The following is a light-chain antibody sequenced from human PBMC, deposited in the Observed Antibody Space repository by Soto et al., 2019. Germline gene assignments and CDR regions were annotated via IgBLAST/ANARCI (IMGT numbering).Light chain of an antibody. Sequence: QSALTQPASVSGSPGQSITISCSGTSSDVGGYNSVSWYQQHPGKAPKVMIYDVSNRPSGVSNRFSGSKSGNTASLTISGLQAEDEGDYYCSSYTSSSTVVFGGGTKVTVL. J-gene: IGLJ3*02. V-gene: IGLV2-14*01. CDR2: DVS. CDR1: SSDVGGYNS. CDR3: SSYTSSSTVV.